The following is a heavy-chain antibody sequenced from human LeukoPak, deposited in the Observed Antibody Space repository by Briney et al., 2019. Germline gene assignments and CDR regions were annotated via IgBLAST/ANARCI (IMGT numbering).Heavy chain of an antibody. CDR3: AREAKYGPALN. CDR2: IYHSGST. CDR1: GGSISSGGYY. J-gene: IGHJ4*02. V-gene: IGHV4-30-2*01. D-gene: IGHD2-2*01. Sequence: SETLSLTCTVSGGSISSGGYYWSWIRQPPGKGLEWIGYIYHSGSTYYNPSLKSRVTISVDRSKNQFSLKLSSVTAADTAVYYCAREAKYGPALNWGQGTLVTVSS.